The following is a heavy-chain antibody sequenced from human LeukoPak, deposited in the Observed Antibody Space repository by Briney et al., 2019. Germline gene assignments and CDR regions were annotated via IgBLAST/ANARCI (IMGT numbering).Heavy chain of an antibody. V-gene: IGHV1-69*05. Sequence: ASVKVSCKASGGTFSSYAISWVRQAPGHGLEWMGRIIPIFGTANYAQKFQGRVTITTDESTSTAYMELSSLRSEDTAVYYCARNWNDERYFDYWGQGTLVTVSS. CDR3: ARNWNDERYFDY. D-gene: IGHD1-1*01. J-gene: IGHJ4*02. CDR1: GGTFSSYA. CDR2: IIPIFGTA.